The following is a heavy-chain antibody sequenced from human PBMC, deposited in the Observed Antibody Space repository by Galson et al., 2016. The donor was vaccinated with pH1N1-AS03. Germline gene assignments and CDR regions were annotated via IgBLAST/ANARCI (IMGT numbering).Heavy chain of an antibody. CDR1: VGSISSYS. J-gene: IGHJ6*02. CDR2: IYYIGST. V-gene: IGHV4-59*01. D-gene: IGHD5-12*01. Sequence: SEPLSLTCTFSVGSISSYSWSWIRQSPGKGLEWIGYIYYIGSTNYNPSLKSLVTISVDTSQNLLSLELTSVTSAEPAVYYCARGPTRVATIKGQTYRLDVWGQGTTVTVSS. CDR3: ARGPTRVATIKGQTYRLDV.